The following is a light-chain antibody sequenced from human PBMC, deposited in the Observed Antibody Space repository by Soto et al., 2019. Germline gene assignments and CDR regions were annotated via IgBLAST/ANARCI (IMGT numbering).Light chain of an antibody. CDR1: SGHSTYA. CDR3: QSWDTGIHRV. Sequence: QSVLAQSPSASASLGASVKLTCTLSSGHSTYAIAWHQQQPEKGPRYLMKLNSDGSHTKGDGIPERFSGSSSGAERYLSISSLQSEDEADYYCQSWDTGIHRVFGGGTKLHRP. CDR2: LNSDGSH. J-gene: IGLJ2*01. V-gene: IGLV4-69*01.